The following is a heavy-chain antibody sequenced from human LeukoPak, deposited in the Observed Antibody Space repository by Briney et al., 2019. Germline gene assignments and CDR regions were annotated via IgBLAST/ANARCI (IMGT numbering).Heavy chain of an antibody. V-gene: IGHV3-53*01. D-gene: IGHD5/OR15-5a*01. CDR3: ERVSMSQY. Sequence: PGGSLRLSCAASGFSVSSNYMNWVRQAPGKGLEWVSVIYSGDRTYYADSVKGRFTISRDSSKNTLYLQMNNLRVEDTAVYYCERVSMSQYWGQGTLVTVSS. CDR1: GFSVSSNY. J-gene: IGHJ4*02. CDR2: IYSGDRT.